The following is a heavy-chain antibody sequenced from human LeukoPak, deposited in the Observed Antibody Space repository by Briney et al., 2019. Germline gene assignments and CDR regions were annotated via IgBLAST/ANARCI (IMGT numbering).Heavy chain of an antibody. CDR2: IYPNNGDT. CDR3: ARDGVGTYDY. CDR1: GYTFTDYY. D-gene: IGHD1-26*01. J-gene: IGHJ4*02. V-gene: IGHV1-2*02. Sequence: ASVKVSCKASGYTFTDYYIHWLRQAPGQGLEWMGWIYPNNGDTNYAQKFQGNVTMTRDTSINTAYMELSSLTSDDTAVYYCARDGVGTYDYWGQGTLVTVSS.